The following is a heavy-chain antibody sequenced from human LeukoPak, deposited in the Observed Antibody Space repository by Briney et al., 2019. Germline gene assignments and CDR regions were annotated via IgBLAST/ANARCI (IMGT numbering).Heavy chain of an antibody. V-gene: IGHV4-39*07. CDR1: GGSISSSSYY. D-gene: IGHD3-10*01. Sequence: SETLSLTCTVSGGSISSSSYYWGWIRQPPGKGLEWIGSIYYSGSTYYNPSLKSRVTISVDTSKNQFSLKLSSVTAADTAVYYCARDPSNVLLWFGESAYNWFDPWGQGTLVTVSS. J-gene: IGHJ5*02. CDR3: ARDPSNVLLWFGESAYNWFDP. CDR2: IYYSGST.